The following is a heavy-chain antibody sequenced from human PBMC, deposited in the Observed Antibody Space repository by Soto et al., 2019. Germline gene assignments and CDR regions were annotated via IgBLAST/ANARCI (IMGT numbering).Heavy chain of an antibody. CDR2: IYYSGST. V-gene: IGHV4-39*01. Sequence: SETLSLTCTVSGGSISSSSYYWVWIRQPPGKGLEWIGNIYYSGSTHYKPSLKSRVTISIDTSKNQFSLKVTSVTAADTAVYYCARQPYYDYVWGTFRSPFDYWGLGPLVPVSS. CDR1: GGSISSSSYY. D-gene: IGHD3-16*02. CDR3: ARQPYYDYVWGTFRSPFDY. J-gene: IGHJ4*02.